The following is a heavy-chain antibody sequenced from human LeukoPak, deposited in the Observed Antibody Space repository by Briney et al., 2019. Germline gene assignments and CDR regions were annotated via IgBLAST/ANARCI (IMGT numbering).Heavy chain of an antibody. Sequence: GGSLRLSCAASGFTLSSYAMSWVRQAPGKGLEWVSAISGSGGSTYFADSVKGRFTISRDNSKNTLYLQMNSLRAEDTAVYYCAKTSGYRRVDPWGQGTLVTVSS. V-gene: IGHV3-23*01. D-gene: IGHD5-12*01. CDR1: GFTLSSYA. CDR2: ISGSGGST. CDR3: AKTSGYRRVDP. J-gene: IGHJ5*02.